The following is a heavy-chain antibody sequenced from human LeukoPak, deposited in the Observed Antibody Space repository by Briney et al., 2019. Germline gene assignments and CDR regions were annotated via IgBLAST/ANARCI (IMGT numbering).Heavy chain of an antibody. V-gene: IGHV1-69*13. Sequence: ASVTVSCTASGGTFSSYAISWVRQAPGQGLEWMGGIIPIFGTANYAQKFQGRVTITADESTSTAYMELSSLRSEDTAVYYCARACYDSSGLYYYYYYGMDVWGQGTTVTVSS. J-gene: IGHJ6*02. CDR1: GGTFSSYA. CDR2: IIPIFGTA. CDR3: ARACYDSSGLYYYYYYGMDV. D-gene: IGHD3-22*01.